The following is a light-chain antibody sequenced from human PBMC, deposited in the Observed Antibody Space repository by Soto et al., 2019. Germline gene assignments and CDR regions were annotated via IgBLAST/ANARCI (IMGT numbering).Light chain of an antibody. CDR2: GNT. Sequence: QSVLTQPPSVSGAPGPRVTISCTGGSRIGARYGVHWYQQLPGTPPKLLIYGNTNRPSGVPDRFSGSKSGTSASLAITGLQAEDEADYYCQSYDSSLGALYVFGTGTKLTVL. CDR1: SRIGARYG. V-gene: IGLV1-40*01. CDR3: QSYDSSLGALYV. J-gene: IGLJ1*01.